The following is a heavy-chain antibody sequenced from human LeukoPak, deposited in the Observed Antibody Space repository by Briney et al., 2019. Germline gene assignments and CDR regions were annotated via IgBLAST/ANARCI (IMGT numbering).Heavy chain of an antibody. J-gene: IGHJ4*02. D-gene: IGHD6-13*01. Sequence: SETLSLTCTVSGGSMSSFYWSWIRQPAGERLEWFGRIYTSGTTNYNPSLKSRVTMPVDKSRNQFYLRLSAVSAADTAASYCGRDGDRSAAPYNFDHWGQGIRVTVTT. CDR3: GRDGDRSAAPYNFDH. CDR1: GGSMSSFY. V-gene: IGHV4-4*07. CDR2: IYTSGTT.